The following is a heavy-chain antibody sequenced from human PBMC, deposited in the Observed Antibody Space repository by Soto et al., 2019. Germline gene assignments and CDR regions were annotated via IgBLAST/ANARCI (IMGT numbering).Heavy chain of an antibody. CDR1: GFTFSSYA. V-gene: IGHV3-23*01. D-gene: IGHD4-17*01. Sequence: GGSLRLSCAASGFTFSSYAMSWVRQAPGKGLEWVSAISNSGGSTYYADSVKGRFTISRDNSENTLYVQMNSLRAEDTAVYYCATGYGDYATYWGQGTLVTVSS. CDR3: ATGYGDYATY. CDR2: ISNSGGST. J-gene: IGHJ1*01.